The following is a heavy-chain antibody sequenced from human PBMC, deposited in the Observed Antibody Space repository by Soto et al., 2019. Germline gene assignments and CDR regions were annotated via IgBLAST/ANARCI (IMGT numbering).Heavy chain of an antibody. CDR2: IDWDDET. CDR3: ARAVSGSHYFDY. Sequence: SGPTLVNPTQTLTLTCTFSGFSLSTSGMRVSWIRQPPGKALEWLARIDWDDETFYSTSLKTRLIISKDTSKSQVVLTMTNMDPVDTATYYCARAVSGSHYFDYWGQGTLVTVSS. J-gene: IGHJ4*02. V-gene: IGHV2-70*04. CDR1: GFSLSTSGMR. D-gene: IGHD6-19*01.